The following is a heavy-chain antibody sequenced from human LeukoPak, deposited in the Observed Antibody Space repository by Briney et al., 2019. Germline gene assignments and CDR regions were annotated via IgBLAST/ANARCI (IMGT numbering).Heavy chain of an antibody. J-gene: IGHJ4*02. CDR2: IKQDGSEK. D-gene: IGHD2-2*02. CDR1: GFTFSSYW. CDR3: ARVAIVVVPAAILDLVDFWSGYQRYYFDY. V-gene: IGHV3-7*01. Sequence: GGSLRLSCAASGFTFSSYWMSWVRQAPGKGLEWVANIKQDGSEKYYVDSVKGRFTISRDNAKNSLYLQMNSQRAEDTAVYYCARVAIVVVPAAILDLVDFWSGYQRYYFDYWGQGTLVTVSS.